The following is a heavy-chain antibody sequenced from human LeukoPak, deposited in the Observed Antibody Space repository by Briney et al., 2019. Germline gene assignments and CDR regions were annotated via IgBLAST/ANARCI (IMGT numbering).Heavy chain of an antibody. Sequence: SETLSLTCAVYGGSFSGYYWSWIRQPPGKGLEWIGEINHSGSTNYNPSLKSRVTISVDTSKNQFSLKLSSVTAADTAVYYCAREGLTGTTLVCWSQGTLVTASS. CDR3: AREGLTGTTLVC. D-gene: IGHD1-7*01. CDR1: GGSFSGYY. CDR2: INHSGST. J-gene: IGHJ4*02. V-gene: IGHV4-34*01.